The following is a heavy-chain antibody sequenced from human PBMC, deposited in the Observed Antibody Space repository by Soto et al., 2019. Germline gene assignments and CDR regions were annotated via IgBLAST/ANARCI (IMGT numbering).Heavy chain of an antibody. CDR3: ARDRGSYALDY. CDR2: ISAYNGNT. CDR1: GYTFTSYG. D-gene: IGHD1-26*01. V-gene: IGHV1-18*01. Sequence: QVQLVQSGAEVKKPGASVKVSCKASGYTFTSYGISWVRQAPGQGLEWMGWISAYNGNTNYAQKLQGRVTMTTDTSTSIAHMELRSVRSDDTAVYYCARDRGSYALDYWGQGTLVTVPS. J-gene: IGHJ4*02.